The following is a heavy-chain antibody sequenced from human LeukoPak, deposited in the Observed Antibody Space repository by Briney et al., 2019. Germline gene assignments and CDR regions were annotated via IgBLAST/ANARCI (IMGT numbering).Heavy chain of an antibody. Sequence: ASVKVSCKVSGYTLTELSMHWVRQAPGKGLEWMGGFDPEDGETIYAQKFQGRVTMTEDTSTDTAYIELSSLRSEDTAVYYCATANSYYYDSSGYLFEYWGQGTLVTVSS. CDR3: ATANSYYYDSSGYLFEY. V-gene: IGHV1-24*01. J-gene: IGHJ4*02. D-gene: IGHD3-22*01. CDR1: GYTLTELS. CDR2: FDPEDGET.